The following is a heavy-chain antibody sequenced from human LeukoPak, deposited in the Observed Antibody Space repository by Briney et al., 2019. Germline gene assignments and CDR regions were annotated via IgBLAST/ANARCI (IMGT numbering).Heavy chain of an antibody. V-gene: IGHV4-59*01. CDR2: IYYSGST. J-gene: IGHJ3*02. CDR3: ARELKYYDFWSGSSHDAFDI. Sequence: SKTLSLTCTVSGGSISSYYWSWIRQPPGKGLEWIGYIYYSGSTNYNPSLKGRVTISVDTSKNQFSLKLSPVTAADTAVYCCARELKYYDFWSGSSHDAFDIWGQGTMVTVSS. D-gene: IGHD3-3*01. CDR1: GGSISSYY.